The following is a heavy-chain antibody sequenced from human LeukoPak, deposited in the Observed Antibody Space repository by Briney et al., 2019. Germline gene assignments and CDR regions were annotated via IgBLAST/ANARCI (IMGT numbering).Heavy chain of an antibody. CDR3: ARDVHGDYGSGWFDP. CDR2: IMPLFGTA. Sequence: GASVKVSCKTSGGTFNNSAISWVRQAPRQGLEWLGGIMPLFGTAGYAQKFQGRVTITKDESTGTVYLELTSLTSDDTAVYYCARDVHGDYGSGWFDPWGQGTLVSVSS. V-gene: IGHV1-69*05. J-gene: IGHJ5*02. D-gene: IGHD4-17*01. CDR1: GGTFNNSA.